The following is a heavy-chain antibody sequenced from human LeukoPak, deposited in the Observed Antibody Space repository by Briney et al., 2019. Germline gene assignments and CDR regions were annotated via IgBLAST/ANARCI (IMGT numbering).Heavy chain of an antibody. CDR2: IRYDGSNN. Sequence: QPGGSLRLSCVASDFTFSNFGMHWVRQAPGKGLEWLSFIRYDGSNNYHADSVKGRFSISRDNSKDTLHLQMNTLRPDDTAVYYCARTAVAGTLRWFDLWGQGTLVIVSS. V-gene: IGHV3-30*02. D-gene: IGHD6-19*01. J-gene: IGHJ5*02. CDR1: DFTFSNFG. CDR3: ARTAVAGTLRWFDL.